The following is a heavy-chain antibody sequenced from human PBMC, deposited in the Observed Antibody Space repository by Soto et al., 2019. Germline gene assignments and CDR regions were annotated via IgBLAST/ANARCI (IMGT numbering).Heavy chain of an antibody. J-gene: IGHJ4*02. CDR1: GYTFTGNY. CDR2: INPHSGDT. Sequence: ASVKVSCKASGYTFTGNYMHWVRQAPGQGLEWLGWINPHSGDTTYAQRFQGRVTMTRDTSISTAYMELSRLRFDDTAVYYCAPVVRGVTLDYWGQGTLVTVTS. CDR3: APVVRGVTLDY. D-gene: IGHD3-10*01. V-gene: IGHV1-2*02.